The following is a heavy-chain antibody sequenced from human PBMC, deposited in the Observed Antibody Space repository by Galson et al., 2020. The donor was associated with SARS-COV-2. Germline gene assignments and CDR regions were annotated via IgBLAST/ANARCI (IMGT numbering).Heavy chain of an antibody. CDR3: ARVDYGGNSNYYYYGMDV. V-gene: IGHV3-33*01. CDR1: GFTFSSYG. D-gene: IGHD4-17*01. Sequence: TGGSLRLSCAASGFTFSSYGMHWVRQAPGKGLEWVAVIWYDGSNKYYADSVKGRFTISRDNSKNTLYLQMNSLRAEDTAVYYCARVDYGGNSNYYYYGMDVWGQGTTVTVSS. J-gene: IGHJ6*02. CDR2: IWYDGSNK.